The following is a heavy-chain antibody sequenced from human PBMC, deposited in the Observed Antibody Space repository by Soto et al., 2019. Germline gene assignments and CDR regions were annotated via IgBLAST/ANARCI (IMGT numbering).Heavy chain of an antibody. CDR2: INHSGST. V-gene: IGHV4-34*01. CDR1: GGSFSGYY. J-gene: IGHJ5*02. Sequence: SETLSLTCAVYGGSFSGYYWSWIRQPPGKGLEWIGEINHSGSTNYNPSLKSRVTISVDTSKNQFSLKLSSVTAADTAVYYCARGRIAAAGTSAWFDPWGQGTLVTVS. CDR3: ARGRIAAAGTSAWFDP. D-gene: IGHD6-13*01.